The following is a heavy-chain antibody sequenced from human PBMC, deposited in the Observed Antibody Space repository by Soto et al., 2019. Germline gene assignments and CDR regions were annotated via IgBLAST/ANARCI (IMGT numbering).Heavy chain of an antibody. Sequence: SETLSLTCNVSGGSISNSNYYWGWIRQPPGKGLEWIGSIYYSGNTYYNPSLKSRVTISVDTSKNQFSLKLSSVTAADTAVYYCARESYYDSSGYYYAGENDYWGQGTLVTVSS. V-gene: IGHV4-39*02. CDR1: GGSISNSNYY. CDR2: IYYSGNT. D-gene: IGHD3-22*01. CDR3: ARESYYDSSGYYYAGENDY. J-gene: IGHJ4*02.